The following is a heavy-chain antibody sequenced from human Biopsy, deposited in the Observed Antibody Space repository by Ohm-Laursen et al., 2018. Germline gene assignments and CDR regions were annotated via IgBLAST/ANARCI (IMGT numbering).Heavy chain of an antibody. V-gene: IGHV3-23*01. CDR3: AKDQGYYYDRSVYYYFDY. CDR1: GFPFTNGW. J-gene: IGHJ4*02. Sequence: SLRLSCAASGFPFTNGWMSWVRQAPGKGLEWVSAITSSGDTTYYSDSVKGRFTISRDSSKNTLHLQMNSLRAEDTAVYYCAKDQGYYYDRSVYYYFDYWGQGTLVTVSS. D-gene: IGHD3-22*01. CDR2: ITSSGDTT.